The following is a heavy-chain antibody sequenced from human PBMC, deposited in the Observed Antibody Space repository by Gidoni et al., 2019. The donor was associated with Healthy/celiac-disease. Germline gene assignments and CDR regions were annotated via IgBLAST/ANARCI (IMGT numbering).Heavy chain of an antibody. CDR3: ARGFQNCGGDCYSQDFDY. V-gene: IGHV4-34*01. Sequence: QVQLQQWGAGLLKPSETLSLTSAVHGGSFSGYYWSWLRQPPGKGLEWIGEINHGGSTNYNPSLKSRGTISVDTSKNQFSLKLSSVTAADTAVYYCARGFQNCGGDCYSQDFDYWGQGTLVTVSS. J-gene: IGHJ4*02. D-gene: IGHD2-21*02. CDR1: GGSFSGYY. CDR2: INHGGST.